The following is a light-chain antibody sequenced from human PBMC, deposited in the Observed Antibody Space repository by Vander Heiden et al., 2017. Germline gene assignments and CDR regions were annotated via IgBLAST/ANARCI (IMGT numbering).Light chain of an antibody. J-gene: IGLJ2*01. CDR3: QVWDSSAL. CDR2: RDI. Sequence: SYELTQPLSVSVALGQTPRITCGGNNIGSKNVHWYQQKPGQDPVLVIYRDIIRPSGIPERFSGSNSGNTATLTISRAQAGDEADYYCQVWDSSALFGGGTKLTVL. V-gene: IGLV3-9*01. CDR1: NIGSKN.